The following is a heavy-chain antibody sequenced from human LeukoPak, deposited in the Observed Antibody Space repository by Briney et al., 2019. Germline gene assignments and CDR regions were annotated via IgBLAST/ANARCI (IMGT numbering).Heavy chain of an antibody. CDR2: IKSETGGGAT. CDR1: GFTFKNVW. D-gene: IGHD3-22*01. V-gene: IGHV3-15*01. CDR3: ATDRAGTICSGFYDFDY. J-gene: IGHJ4*02. Sequence: RSGGSLRLSCAASGFTFKNVWMRWVRQPPGKGVEWVGRIKSETGGGATDYSAPVKGRFIISRHDSKNSLYLQMNSLKIEDTAVYYCATDRAGTICSGFYDFDYWGQGTLVTVSS.